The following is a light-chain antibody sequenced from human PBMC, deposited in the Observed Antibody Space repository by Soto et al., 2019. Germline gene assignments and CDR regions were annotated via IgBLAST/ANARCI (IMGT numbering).Light chain of an antibody. CDR3: QKFNKWPRT. J-gene: IGKJ1*01. V-gene: IGKV3-15*01. CDR1: QGVGRN. Sequence: EIRLTQSPATLSSSPGDRATISCGASQGVGRNLAWYQQKPGKAPRLLIYGASTRHTGVPPRLSGSGYGTDLTITISSMQSEDFEVYYCQKFNKWPRTFGQGTKVDIK. CDR2: GAS.